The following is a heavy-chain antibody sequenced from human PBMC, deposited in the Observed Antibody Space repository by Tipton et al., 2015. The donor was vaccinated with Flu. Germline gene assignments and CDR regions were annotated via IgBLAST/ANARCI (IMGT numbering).Heavy chain of an antibody. Sequence: TPSLTCTVSGGSISSYYWSWIRQPPGKGLEWIGYIYYSGSTNYSPSLKSRVTISVDTSKNQFSLKLSSVTAADTAVYYCARSPNIQSSPFDYWGQGTLVTVTS. J-gene: IGHJ4*02. D-gene: IGHD2/OR15-2a*01. CDR2: IYYSGST. CDR1: GGSISSYY. CDR3: ARSPNIQSSPFDY. V-gene: IGHV4-59*08.